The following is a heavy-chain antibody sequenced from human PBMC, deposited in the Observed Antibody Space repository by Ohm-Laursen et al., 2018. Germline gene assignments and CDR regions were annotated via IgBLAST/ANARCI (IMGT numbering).Heavy chain of an antibody. CDR1: GFTVSSNY. CDR3: ARTVTYYYDSSGYYKGETLYYFDW. J-gene: IGHJ4*02. V-gene: IGHV3-11*01. D-gene: IGHD3-22*01. CDR2: ISSSGHAI. Sequence: SLRLSCAASGFTVSSNYMSWVRQAPGKGLEWVSYISSSGHAIYYADSVKGRFTISRDNSMKSLYLQMNSLRAEDTAVYYCARTVTYYYDSSGYYKGETLYYFDWWGQGTLVTVSS.